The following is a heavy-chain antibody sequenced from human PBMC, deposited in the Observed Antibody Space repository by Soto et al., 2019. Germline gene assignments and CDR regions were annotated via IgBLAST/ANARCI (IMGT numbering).Heavy chain of an antibody. J-gene: IGHJ4*02. Sequence: QVQLVESGGGVVQPGRSLRLSCAASGFTFSSYGMHWVRQAPGKGLEWVAVISYDGSNKYYADSVKGRFTISRDNSKNTLYLQMNSLRAEDTAVYYCAIYSRGWYPLDYWSQGTLVTVSS. CDR2: ISYDGSNK. CDR3: AIYSRGWYPLDY. V-gene: IGHV3-30*03. D-gene: IGHD6-19*01. CDR1: GFTFSSYG.